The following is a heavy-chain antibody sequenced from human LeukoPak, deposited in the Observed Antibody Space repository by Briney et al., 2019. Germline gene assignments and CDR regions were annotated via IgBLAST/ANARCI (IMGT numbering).Heavy chain of an antibody. D-gene: IGHD7-27*01. J-gene: IGHJ4*02. Sequence: GGSLRLSCAASGFTVSSYEMNWVRQAPGKGLEWVSYISSGGSTIYYADSVKGRFTISRDNAQNSLYLQMNSLRAEDTAVYYCARDPSSGDYWGQGTLVTVSS. CDR2: ISSGGSTI. V-gene: IGHV3-48*03. CDR1: GFTVSSYE. CDR3: ARDPSSGDY.